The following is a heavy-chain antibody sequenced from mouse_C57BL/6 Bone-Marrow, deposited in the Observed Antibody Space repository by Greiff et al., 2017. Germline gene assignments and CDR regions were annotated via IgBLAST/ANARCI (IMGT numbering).Heavy chain of an antibody. Sequence: EVQLQQSGTVLARPGASVKMSCKTSGYTFTSYWMHWVKQRPGQGLEWIGAIYPGNSDTSYNQKFKGKAKLTAVTSASTAYMELSSLTNEDSAVYYCTRGNDYDELLAMDYWGQGTSVTVSS. V-gene: IGHV1-5*01. CDR3: TRGNDYDELLAMDY. CDR2: IYPGNSDT. D-gene: IGHD2-4*01. CDR1: GYTFTSYW. J-gene: IGHJ4*01.